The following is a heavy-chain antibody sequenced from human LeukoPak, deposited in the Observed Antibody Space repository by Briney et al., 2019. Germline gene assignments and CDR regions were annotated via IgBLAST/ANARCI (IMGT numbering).Heavy chain of an antibody. CDR1: GFTFSDHY. CDR3: ARDALGDTERRSNYYYHGMDV. V-gene: IGHV3-11*01. D-gene: IGHD5-24*01. Sequence: GGSLRLSCAASGFTFSDHYMSWIRQAPGKGLEWVSYISKNSITIYYADSVKGRFTISRDNAKNSLYLQMDGLRVDDTAVYYCARDALGDTERRSNYYYHGMDVWGQGTTVTVSS. CDR2: ISKNSITI. J-gene: IGHJ6*02.